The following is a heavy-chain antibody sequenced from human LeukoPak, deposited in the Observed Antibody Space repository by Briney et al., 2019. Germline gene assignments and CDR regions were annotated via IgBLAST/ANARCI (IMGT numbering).Heavy chain of an antibody. J-gene: IGHJ4*02. CDR1: GGSMSSSTYY. CDR2: IYHSGST. V-gene: IGHV4-39*01. Sequence: PSETLSLTCTVSGGSMSSSTYYWGWIRQPPGKGLEWIGTIYHSGSTYYNTSLKSRVTISVDTSKNQFSLKLSSVTAADAAVYYCARHLGIQVWFLDYWGQGTLVTVSS. CDR3: ARHLGIQVWFLDY. D-gene: IGHD5-18*01.